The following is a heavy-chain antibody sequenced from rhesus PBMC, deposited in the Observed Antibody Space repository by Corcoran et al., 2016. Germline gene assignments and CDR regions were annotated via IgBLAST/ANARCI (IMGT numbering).Heavy chain of an antibody. CDR1: GLPISKYN. Sequence: EVQLVESGGGLAKAGGGLRLPCVAPGLPISKYNMPWVRQDPGKGLEWVSAISSGGCTYYADSVKVLFTISRDNSKNTLSLQMNSLRAEDTAVYYCTKDLESSYYGDYWGQGVLVTVSS. J-gene: IGHJ4*01. D-gene: IGHD3-16*01. V-gene: IGHV3-103*01. CDR3: TKDLESSYYGDY. CDR2: ISSGGCT.